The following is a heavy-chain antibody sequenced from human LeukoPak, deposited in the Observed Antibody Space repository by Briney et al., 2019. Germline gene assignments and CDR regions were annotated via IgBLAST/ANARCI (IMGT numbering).Heavy chain of an antibody. V-gene: IGHV1-69*04. CDR1: GGTFSSYA. CDR2: IIAILGIT. D-gene: IGHD3-10*02. J-gene: IGHJ4*02. Sequence: SVKVSSKASGGTFSSYAISWVRQAPGQGLEWMGRIIAILGITNYAQKFQGRVTMTRDTSTSTAYMELRSLRSDDTAVYYCARDQMFPTDPGNFDYWGQGTLVTVSS. CDR3: ARDQMFPTDPGNFDY.